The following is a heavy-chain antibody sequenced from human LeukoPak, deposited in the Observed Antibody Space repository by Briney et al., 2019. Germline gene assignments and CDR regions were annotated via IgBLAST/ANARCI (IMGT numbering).Heavy chain of an antibody. V-gene: IGHV4-59*08. CDR3: ARGRTYGSGRRSRFDP. D-gene: IGHD3-10*01. CDR1: GGSISSSYY. J-gene: IGHJ5*02. Sequence: SGTLSLTCAVSGGSISSSYYWSWIRQPPGKGLEWIGYIYYSGSTNYNPSLKSRVTISVDTSKNQFSLKLSSVTAADTAVYYCARGRTYGSGRRSRFDPWGQGTLVTVSS. CDR2: IYYSGST.